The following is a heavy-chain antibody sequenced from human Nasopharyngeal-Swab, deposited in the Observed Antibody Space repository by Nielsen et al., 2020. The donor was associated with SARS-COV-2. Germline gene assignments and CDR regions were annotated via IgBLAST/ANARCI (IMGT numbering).Heavy chain of an antibody. CDR2: IYASGST. D-gene: IGHD2-15*01. CDR1: GGSISSGSYY. CDR3: AREFLSSGYGSGGSGCYFDY. Sequence: SETLSLTCTVSGGSISSGSYYWSWIRQPAGKGLEWIGRIYASGSTNYNPSLKSRVTISVDTSKNQFSLKLSSVTAADTAVYYCAREFLSSGYGSGGSGCYFDYWGQGTLVTVSS. J-gene: IGHJ4*02. V-gene: IGHV4-61*02.